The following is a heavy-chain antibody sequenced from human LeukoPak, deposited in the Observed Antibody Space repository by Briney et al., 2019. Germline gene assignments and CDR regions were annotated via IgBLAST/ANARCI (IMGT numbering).Heavy chain of an antibody. J-gene: IGHJ3*02. CDR3: ARGGITGTTRGPTRLNDAFDI. CDR1: GYTFTSYY. CDR2: INPSGGST. V-gene: IGHV1-46*01. Sequence: GASVKVSCKASGYTFTSYYMHWVRQAPGQGLEWMGIINPSGGSTSYAQKFQGRVTMTRDTSTSTVYMELSSLRSEDTAVYYCARGGITGTTRGPTRLNDAFDIWGQGTMVTVSS. D-gene: IGHD1-20*01.